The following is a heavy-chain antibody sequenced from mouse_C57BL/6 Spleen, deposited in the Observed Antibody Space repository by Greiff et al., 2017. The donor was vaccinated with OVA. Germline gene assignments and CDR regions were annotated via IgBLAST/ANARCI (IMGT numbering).Heavy chain of an antibody. CDR3: AREDYGSSYGAY. J-gene: IGHJ3*01. D-gene: IGHD1-1*01. CDR1: GYTFTSYW. Sequence: QVHVKQPGAELVKPGASVKMSCKASGYTFTSYWITWVKQRPGQGLEWIGDIYPGSGSTNYNEKFKSKATLTVDTSSSTAYMQLSSLTSEDSAVYYCAREDYGSSYGAYWGQGTLVTVSA. CDR2: IYPGSGST. V-gene: IGHV1-55*01.